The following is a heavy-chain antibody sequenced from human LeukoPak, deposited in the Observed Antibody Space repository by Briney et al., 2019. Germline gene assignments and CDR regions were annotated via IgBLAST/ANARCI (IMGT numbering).Heavy chain of an antibody. Sequence: GRSLRLSCAASGFTFSSYGMHWVRQAPGKGLEWVSVIYSGGSTYYADSVKGRFTISRDNSKNTLYLQMNSLRAEDTAVYYCARDPWQQLGFDYWGQGTLVTVSS. CDR3: ARDPWQQLGFDY. CDR1: GFTFSSYG. V-gene: IGHV3-53*01. CDR2: IYSGGST. J-gene: IGHJ4*02. D-gene: IGHD6-13*01.